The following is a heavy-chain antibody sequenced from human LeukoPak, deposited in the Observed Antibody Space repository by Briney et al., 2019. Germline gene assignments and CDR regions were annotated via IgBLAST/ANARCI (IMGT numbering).Heavy chain of an antibody. Sequence: GGSLRLSCAASGFTVGSNYMSWVRQAPGKGLEWVSVIYSGGSTYYADSVKGRFTISRDNSKNTLYLQMNSLRAEDTAVYYCARWDYYYYYMDVWGKGTTVTVSS. D-gene: IGHD1-26*01. CDR1: GFTVGSNY. CDR2: IYSGGST. V-gene: IGHV3-53*01. CDR3: ARWDYYYYYMDV. J-gene: IGHJ6*03.